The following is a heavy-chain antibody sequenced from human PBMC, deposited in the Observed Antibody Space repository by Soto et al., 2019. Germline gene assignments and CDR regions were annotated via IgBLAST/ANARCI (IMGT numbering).Heavy chain of an antibody. CDR1: GGSISSGGYS. J-gene: IGHJ6*02. D-gene: IGHD4-4*01. Sequence: QLQLQESGSGLVKPSQTLSLTCAVSGGSISSGGYSWSWIRQPPGKGLEWIGYIYHSGSTYYNPSLKSRVTISVDRSMYQFSLKLSSVTAADTAGYYCARVLGSPTAPYGMYVWGQGTTVTVSS. CDR3: ARVLGSPTAPYGMYV. CDR2: IYHSGST. V-gene: IGHV4-30-2*01.